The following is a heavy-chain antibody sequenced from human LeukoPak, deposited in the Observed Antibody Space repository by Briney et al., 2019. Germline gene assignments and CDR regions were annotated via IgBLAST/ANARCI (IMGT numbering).Heavy chain of an antibody. Sequence: GGSLRLSCAASGFTVSSNYMSWVRQAPGKGLEWVSAISGSGGSTYYADSVKGRFTISRDNSKNTLYLQMNSLRAEDTAVYYCAKVTSDIVVVPAAMPYWGQGTLVTVSS. CDR1: GFTVSSNY. J-gene: IGHJ4*02. V-gene: IGHV3-23*01. CDR2: ISGSGGST. CDR3: AKVTSDIVVVPAAMPY. D-gene: IGHD2-2*01.